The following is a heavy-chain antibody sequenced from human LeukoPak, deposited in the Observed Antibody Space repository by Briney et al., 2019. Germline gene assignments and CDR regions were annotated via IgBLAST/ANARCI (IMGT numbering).Heavy chain of an antibody. D-gene: IGHD3-3*01. V-gene: IGHV4-61*02. Sequence: PSQTLSLTCTVSGDSISSRRYYWSWIRQPAGTGLEWIGRIYTSGSTHYNPSHTSRATTPAHKSKNKFSLKRSSITAADTAVYCCARVVPIFGVVIIGLFDPWGQGTLVTGSS. CDR1: GDSISSRRYY. J-gene: IGHJ5*02. CDR2: IYTSGST. CDR3: ARVVPIFGVVIIGLFDP.